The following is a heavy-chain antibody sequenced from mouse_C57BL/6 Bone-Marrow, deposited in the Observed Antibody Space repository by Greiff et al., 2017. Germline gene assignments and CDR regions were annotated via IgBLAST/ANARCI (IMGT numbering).Heavy chain of an antibody. Sequence: EVKVVESGGGLVKPGGSLKLSCAASGFTFSSYAMSWVRQTPEKRLEWVATISDGGSYTYYPDNVKGRFPISRDNAKNNLYLQMSHLKSEDTAMYYCAREGNYDYYAMDYWGQGTSVTVSS. CDR1: GFTFSSYA. D-gene: IGHD2-1*01. CDR3: AREGNYDYYAMDY. V-gene: IGHV5-4*01. CDR2: ISDGGSYT. J-gene: IGHJ4*01.